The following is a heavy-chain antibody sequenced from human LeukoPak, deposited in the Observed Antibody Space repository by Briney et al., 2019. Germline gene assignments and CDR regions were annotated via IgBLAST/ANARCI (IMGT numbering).Heavy chain of an antibody. CDR2: IRSKAYGGTT. CDR3: TRGPHFDPYYYMDV. V-gene: IGHV3-49*04. Sequence: SLRLSCTASGFTFGDYAMSWVRQAPGKGLEWVGFIRSKAYGGTTEYAASVKGRFTISRDDSKSIDYLQMTSLKTEDTAVYYCTRGPHFDPYYYMDVWGKGTTVTISS. J-gene: IGHJ6*03. CDR1: GFTFGDYA. D-gene: IGHD3-9*01.